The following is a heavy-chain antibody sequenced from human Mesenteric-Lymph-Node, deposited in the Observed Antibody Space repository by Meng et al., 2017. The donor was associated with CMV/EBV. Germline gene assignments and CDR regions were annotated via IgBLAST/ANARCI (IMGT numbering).Heavy chain of an antibody. CDR1: GFTFSSYA. D-gene: IGHD3-3*01. CDR3: ARAGLRFLEWLSPFDY. V-gene: IGHV3-30-3*01. Sequence: GGSLRLSCAASGFTFSSYAMHWVRQAPGKGLEWVAVISYDGSNKYYADSVKGRFTISRDNSKNTLYLQMNSLRAEDTAVYYCARAGLRFLEWLSPFDYWGQGTLVTVSS. J-gene: IGHJ4*02. CDR2: ISYDGSNK.